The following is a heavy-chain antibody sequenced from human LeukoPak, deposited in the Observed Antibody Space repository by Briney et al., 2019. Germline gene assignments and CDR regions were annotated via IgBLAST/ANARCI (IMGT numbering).Heavy chain of an antibody. D-gene: IGHD3-16*01. CDR3: ARGGSYGDY. Sequence: GGSPRLSCAASGFTFTRYWMHWVRQAPGKGLVWVSRVNPDGSSTIYGDSVKGRFTSSRDNAKNTLYLQMNSLRAEDTAVYYCARGGSYGDYWGQGILVSVSS. CDR1: GFTFTRYW. CDR2: VNPDGSST. V-gene: IGHV3-74*01. J-gene: IGHJ4*02.